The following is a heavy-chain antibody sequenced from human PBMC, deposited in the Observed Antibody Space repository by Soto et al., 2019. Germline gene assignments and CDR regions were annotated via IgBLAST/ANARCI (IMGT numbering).Heavy chain of an antibody. V-gene: IGHV4-59*08. Sequence: SETLSLTCTVSGGSISSYYWSWIRQPPGKGLEWIGYIYYSGSTNYNPSLKSRVTISVDTSKNQFSLKLSSVTAADTAVYYCARGTRYFDYWGQGTLVTVSS. CDR3: ARGTRYFDY. J-gene: IGHJ4*02. CDR2: IYYSGST. CDR1: GGSISSYY.